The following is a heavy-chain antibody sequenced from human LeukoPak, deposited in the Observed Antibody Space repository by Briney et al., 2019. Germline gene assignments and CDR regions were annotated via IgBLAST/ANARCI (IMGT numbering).Heavy chain of an antibody. V-gene: IGHV4-39*01. CDR3: ARRKWERLGYFDL. Sequence: PSETLSLTCTVSGGSIGSSSYYWGWIRQPPGKGLEWIGSIYYSGSTYYNPSLKSRVTISVDTSKNQFSLKLSSVTAADTAVYYCARRKWERLGYFDLWGRGTLVTVSS. CDR1: GGSIGSSSYY. CDR2: IYYSGST. D-gene: IGHD1-26*01. J-gene: IGHJ2*01.